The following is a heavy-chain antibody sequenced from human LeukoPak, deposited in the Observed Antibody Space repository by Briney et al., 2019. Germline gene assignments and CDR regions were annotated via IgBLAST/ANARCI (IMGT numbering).Heavy chain of an antibody. CDR1: GYSISSGYY. J-gene: IGHJ4*02. D-gene: IGHD4-11*01. Sequence: KPSETLSLTCTVSGYSISSGYYWGWIRQPPGKGLEWIGSIYHSGSTNYNPSLKSRVTISVDTSKNQFSLKLSSVTAADTAVYYCARGDYSNYSFDYWGQGTLVTVSS. CDR3: ARGDYSNYSFDY. V-gene: IGHV4-38-2*02. CDR2: IYHSGST.